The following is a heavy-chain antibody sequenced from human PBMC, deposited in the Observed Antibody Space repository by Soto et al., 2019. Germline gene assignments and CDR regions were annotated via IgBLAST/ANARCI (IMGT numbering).Heavy chain of an antibody. Sequence: QITLKESGPTLVKPTQTLTLTCTFSGFSLSTRGVGVGWIRQPPGKALEWLALIYWTDEKYYSPSLKSRLTITKDTSKNQVVLTLTNMDPVDTATYYCALTGENSAYDLGAFDYWGQGTLVTVSS. CDR2: IYWTDEK. J-gene: IGHJ4*02. D-gene: IGHD5-12*01. CDR3: ALTGENSAYDLGAFDY. CDR1: GFSLSTRGVG. V-gene: IGHV2-5*01.